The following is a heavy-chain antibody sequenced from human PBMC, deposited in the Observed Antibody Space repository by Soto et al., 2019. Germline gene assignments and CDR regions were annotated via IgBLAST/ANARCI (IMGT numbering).Heavy chain of an antibody. D-gene: IGHD1-26*01. CDR3: ATFSGSYYKGDDY. J-gene: IGHJ4*02. V-gene: IGHV4-39*01. Sequence: PSETLSLTCTVSGCSISSSSYYWGWIRQPPGKGLEWIGSMYYSGSTYYNPSLKSRVTISVDTSKNQFSLKLNSVTAADTAVYYCATFSGSYYKGDDYWGQGTLVTVSS. CDR1: GCSISSSSYY. CDR2: MYYSGST.